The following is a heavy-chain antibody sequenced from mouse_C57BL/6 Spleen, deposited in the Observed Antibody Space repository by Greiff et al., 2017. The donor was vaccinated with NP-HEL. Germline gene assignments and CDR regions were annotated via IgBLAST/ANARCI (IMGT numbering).Heavy chain of an antibody. Sequence: VQLKESGPGLVKPSQSLSLTCSVTGYSITSGYYWNWIRQFPGNKLEWMGYISYDGSNNYNPSLKNRIAITRDTSKNQFFLKLNSVTTEDTATYYCASKRYYDYDGFAYGGQGTLVTVSA. J-gene: IGHJ3*01. CDR1: GYSITSGYY. CDR3: ASKRYYDYDGFAY. V-gene: IGHV3-6*01. CDR2: ISYDGSN. D-gene: IGHD2-4*01.